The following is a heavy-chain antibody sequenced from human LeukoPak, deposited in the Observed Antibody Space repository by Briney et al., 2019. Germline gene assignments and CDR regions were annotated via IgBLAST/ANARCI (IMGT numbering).Heavy chain of an antibody. V-gene: IGHV3-23*01. CDR3: AREENYYGSGSYRRFDY. J-gene: IGHJ4*02. CDR2: ISGSGNST. D-gene: IGHD3-10*01. Sequence: PGGSLRLSCAASGFTLSSYAMSWVRQAPGKGLEWVSGISGSGNSTYYAESVKGRFTISRDNSKNTLYLQMNSLRAEDTAVYYCAREENYYGSGSYRRFDYWGQGTLVTVSS. CDR1: GFTLSSYA.